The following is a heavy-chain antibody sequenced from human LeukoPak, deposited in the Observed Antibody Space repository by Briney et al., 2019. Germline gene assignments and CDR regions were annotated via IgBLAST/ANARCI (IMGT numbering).Heavy chain of an antibody. V-gene: IGHV1-2*02. Sequence: ASVKVSCKASGYTFTGYYMHWVRQAPGQGLEWMGWIDPNSGGTNYAQKFQGRVTMTRDTSISTAYMELSRLRSDDTAVYYCARGDIVVVPAAQGSFDYWGQGTLVTVSS. CDR3: ARGDIVVVPAAQGSFDY. J-gene: IGHJ4*02. D-gene: IGHD2-2*01. CDR2: IDPNSGGT. CDR1: GYTFTGYY.